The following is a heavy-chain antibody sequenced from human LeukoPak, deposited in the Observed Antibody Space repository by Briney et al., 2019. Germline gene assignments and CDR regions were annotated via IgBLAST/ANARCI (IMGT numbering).Heavy chain of an antibody. D-gene: IGHD2-15*01. CDR1: GFTFSNAW. CDR3: ARLDEVAKKFDY. CDR2: IRSKANSYAT. J-gene: IGHJ4*02. V-gene: IGHV3-73*01. Sequence: GGSLRLSCAASGFTFSNAWMNWVRQASGKGLEWVGRIRSKANSYATAYAASVRGRFTISRDDSKNTAYLEMNSLKTEDTAVYLCARLDEVAKKFDYWGQGALVTVSS.